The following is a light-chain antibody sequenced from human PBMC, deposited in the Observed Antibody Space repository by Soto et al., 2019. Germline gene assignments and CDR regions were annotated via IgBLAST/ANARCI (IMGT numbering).Light chain of an antibody. V-gene: IGKV3-11*01. Sequence: EIMFTQFPTTLSPSPLATSTLASRASQYVGTRLAWYQHKPGQAPRLLIYYTSNRATGIPARFSGSGSGTDFTLTINSLAPEDFAIYYCHQRKSWPRTFGQGTKVDIK. CDR3: HQRKSWPRT. J-gene: IGKJ1*01. CDR1: QYVGTR. CDR2: YTS.